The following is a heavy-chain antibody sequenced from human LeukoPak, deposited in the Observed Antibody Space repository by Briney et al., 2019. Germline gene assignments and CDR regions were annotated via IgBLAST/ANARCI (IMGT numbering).Heavy chain of an antibody. D-gene: IGHD5-24*01. Sequence: GGSLRLSCAASGFTFSDYYMSWIRQAPGKGLEWVSYISSSGSTIYYADSVKGRFTISRDNAKNSLYLQMNSLRAEDTAVYYCARRGGTATISSYYFDYWGQGTLVTVSS. V-gene: IGHV3-11*04. J-gene: IGHJ4*02. CDR3: ARRGGTATISSYYFDY. CDR2: ISSSGSTI. CDR1: GFTFSDYY.